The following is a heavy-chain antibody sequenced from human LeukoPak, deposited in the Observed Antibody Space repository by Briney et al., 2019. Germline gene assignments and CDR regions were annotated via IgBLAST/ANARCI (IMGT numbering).Heavy chain of an antibody. Sequence: GGSLRLSCAASGFTFSHYAMRWVRQAPGKGLEWVSVIYSGGSTYYADSVKGRFTISRDNSKNTLYLQMNSLRAEDTAVYYCATLGRTGYYFDYWGQGTLVTVSS. CDR3: ATLGRTGYYFDY. CDR1: GFTFSHYA. V-gene: IGHV3-66*01. CDR2: IYSGGST. J-gene: IGHJ4*02. D-gene: IGHD7-27*01.